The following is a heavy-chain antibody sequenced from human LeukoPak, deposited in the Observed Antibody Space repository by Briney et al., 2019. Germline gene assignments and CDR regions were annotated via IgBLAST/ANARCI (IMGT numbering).Heavy chain of an antibody. V-gene: IGHV4-59*01. Sequence: SETLSLTCTVSGGSISSYYWSWIRQPPGKGLKWIGYIYYSGNTNYNPSLKSRVTISVDTSKNQFSLKLSSVTAADTAVYYCARAPYSSSYFDYWGQGTLVTVSS. J-gene: IGHJ4*02. CDR3: ARAPYSSSYFDY. D-gene: IGHD6-13*01. CDR1: GGSISSYY. CDR2: IYYSGNT.